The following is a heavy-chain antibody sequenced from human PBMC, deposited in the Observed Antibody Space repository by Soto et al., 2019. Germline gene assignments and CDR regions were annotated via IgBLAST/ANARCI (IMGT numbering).Heavy chain of an antibody. Sequence: GGSLRLSCAASGFTFISYAMNWVRQASGKGLEWVSAISGSADRTYYADSVKGRFTISRDNSNKILYLRMNSLRAEDTAVYYCAKVGSHSGSHYDAFDIWGQGTMVTVSS. V-gene: IGHV3-23*01. CDR1: GFTFISYA. CDR3: AKVGSHSGSHYDAFDI. D-gene: IGHD1-26*01. CDR2: ISGSADRT. J-gene: IGHJ3*02.